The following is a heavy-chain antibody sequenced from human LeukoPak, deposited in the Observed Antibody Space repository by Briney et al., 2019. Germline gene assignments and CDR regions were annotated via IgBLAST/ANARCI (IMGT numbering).Heavy chain of an antibody. CDR1: GFTFSNYG. CDR2: ISSSSSSI. J-gene: IGHJ3*02. V-gene: IGHV3-48*01. Sequence: GSLRLSCAASGFTFSNYGMNWVRQAPGKGLEWVSYISSSSSSIYYADSVKGRFTISRDNAKNSLYLQMYSLRAEDTAVYYCAREVRHAWGAVADTPSGAFDIWGQGTMVTVSS. CDR3: AREVRHAWGAVADTPSGAFDI. D-gene: IGHD6-19*01.